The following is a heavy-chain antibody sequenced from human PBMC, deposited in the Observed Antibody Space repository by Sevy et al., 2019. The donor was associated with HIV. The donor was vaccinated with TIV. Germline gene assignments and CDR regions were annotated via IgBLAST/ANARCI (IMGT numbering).Heavy chain of an antibody. J-gene: IGHJ1*01. Sequence: ARSLRLSCAASGFTFSRYSMHWVRQAPGKGLEWVATISFDASNKHYADSVKGRFTISRDNFQNSLFLQMNSLRPEDTAVYYCALERLSSDVAEYFQNWGQGTLVSVSS. V-gene: IGHV3-30*04. CDR1: GFTFSRYS. D-gene: IGHD1-1*01. CDR2: ISFDASNK. CDR3: ALERLSSDVAEYFQN.